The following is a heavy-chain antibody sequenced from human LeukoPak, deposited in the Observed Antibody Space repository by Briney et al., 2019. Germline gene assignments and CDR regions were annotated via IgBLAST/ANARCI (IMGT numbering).Heavy chain of an antibody. CDR2: ISGSGSSR. J-gene: IGHJ6*03. CDR1: DHYA. D-gene: IGHD3-3*01. CDR3: AKDFWSGYYVSHYYYMDV. V-gene: IGHV3-23*01. Sequence: QPGGSLRLSCAVSDHYAMSWVRQAPGKGLEWVSAISGSGSSRYYADSVKGRFTISRDNSNNTLYLQMDGLRAEDTAVYYCAKDFWSGYYVSHYYYMDVWGKGTTVTVSS.